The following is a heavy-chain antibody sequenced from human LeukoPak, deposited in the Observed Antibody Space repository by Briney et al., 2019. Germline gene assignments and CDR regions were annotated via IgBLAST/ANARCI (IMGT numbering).Heavy chain of an antibody. CDR3: ARGYFDSSGEFDY. V-gene: IGHV3-66*01. D-gene: IGHD3-22*01. J-gene: IGHJ4*02. CDR2: IYSGGST. Sequence: GGSLRLSCAASGFTVSSSYMSWVRQAPGKGLEWVSLIYSGGSTYYADSVKGRFTISRDNSKNTLYLQMYSLRAEDTAVYYCARGYFDSSGEFDYWGQGILVTVSS. CDR1: GFTVSSSY.